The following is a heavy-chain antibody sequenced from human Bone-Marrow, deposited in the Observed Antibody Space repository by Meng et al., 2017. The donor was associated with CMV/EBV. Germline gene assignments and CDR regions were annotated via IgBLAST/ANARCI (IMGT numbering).Heavy chain of an antibody. Sequence: SVQVSCKASGYTFTSYDINWVRQATGQGLEWMGWMNPNSGNTGYAQKFQGRVTMTRNTTISTAYMELSSLRYEDTAVYYCAAYGGRPLPWGYGAFDIWGQGTVVTVSS. V-gene: IGHV1-8*01. CDR2: MNPNSGNT. D-gene: IGHD4-23*01. CDR1: GYTFTSYD. CDR3: AAYGGRPLPWGYGAFDI. J-gene: IGHJ3*02.